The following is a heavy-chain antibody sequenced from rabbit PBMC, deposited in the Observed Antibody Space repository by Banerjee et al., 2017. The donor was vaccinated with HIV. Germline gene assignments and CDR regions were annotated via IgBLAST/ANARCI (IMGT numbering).Heavy chain of an antibody. CDR1: GFDFSSYG. CDR3: VRRYDDYGDFPL. Sequence: QEQLVESGGGLVQPGGSLKLSCKASGFDFSSYGVSWVRQAPGKGLEWIGYIDPVFGSTYYASWVNGRFPISSHNAQNTLYLQLNSLTAADTATYFCVRRYDDYGDFPLWGQGTLVT. CDR2: IDPVFGST. D-gene: IGHD2-1*01. J-gene: IGHJ6*01. V-gene: IGHV1S47*01.